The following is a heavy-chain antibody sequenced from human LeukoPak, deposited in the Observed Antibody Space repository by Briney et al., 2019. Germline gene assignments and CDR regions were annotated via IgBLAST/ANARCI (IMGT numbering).Heavy chain of an antibody. Sequence: GESLKISCKGSGYSFTSYWIGWVRQMPGKGLEWMGIIYPGDSDTRYSPSFQGQVTISADKSISTAYLQWSSLKASDTAKYYCARWAAVAGHFFDYWGQGTLVTVSS. D-gene: IGHD6-19*01. CDR2: IYPGDSDT. J-gene: IGHJ4*02. V-gene: IGHV5-51*01. CDR1: GYSFTSYW. CDR3: ARWAAVAGHFFDY.